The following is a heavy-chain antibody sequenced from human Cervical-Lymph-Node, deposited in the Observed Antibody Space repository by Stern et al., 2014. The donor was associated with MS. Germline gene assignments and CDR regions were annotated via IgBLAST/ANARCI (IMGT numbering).Heavy chain of an antibody. CDR1: GYTFSAKY. V-gene: IGHV1-2*02. CDR3: ARDSGRSGWYDDFDY. Sequence: VQLVESGAEVKKPGASVKVSCKTSGYTFSAKYLHWIRQAPGQGLEWMGWINPHNGGTNYAHNLQGGVTMTSDRSITTVYMELSSLRSDDTAVFFCARDSGRSGWYDDFDYWGQGTL. D-gene: IGHD6-19*01. CDR2: INPHNGGT. J-gene: IGHJ4*02.